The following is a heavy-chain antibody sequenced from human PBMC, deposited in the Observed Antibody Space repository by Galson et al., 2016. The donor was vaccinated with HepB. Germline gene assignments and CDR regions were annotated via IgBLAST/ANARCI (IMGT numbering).Heavy chain of an antibody. J-gene: IGHJ3*02. Sequence: SVKVSCKASGYTFTGYYIHWVRQAPGQGLEWMAWLSANSGATNYAQKFQGWVTMTRDTSISTAYMELTSLTSDATAIYYCATSTGDRSGCGAVVIWGPGTTVTVAS. CDR1: GYTFTGYY. CDR2: LSANSGAT. V-gene: IGHV1-2*04. D-gene: IGHD6-25*01. CDR3: ATSTGDRSGCGAVVI.